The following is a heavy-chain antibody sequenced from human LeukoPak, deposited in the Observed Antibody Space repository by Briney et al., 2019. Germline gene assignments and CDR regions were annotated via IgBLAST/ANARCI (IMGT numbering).Heavy chain of an antibody. CDR2: ITSSGNTI. J-gene: IGHJ4*02. CDR3: VGADYDILTGYYIDY. Sequence: PGGSLRLSCAASGFTFRSYEMNWVRQAPGKGLEWVSYITSSGNTIYYADSVKGRFTISRDNAKNSLYLQMNSLRAEDTAVYYCVGADYDILTGYYIDYWGQGTLVTVSS. D-gene: IGHD3-9*01. CDR1: GFTFRSYE. V-gene: IGHV3-48*03.